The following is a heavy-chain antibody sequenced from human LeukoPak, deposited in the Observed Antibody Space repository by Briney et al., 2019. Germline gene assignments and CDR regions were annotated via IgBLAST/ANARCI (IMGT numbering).Heavy chain of an antibody. CDR2: SSSSITI. Sequence: PGGSLRLSCAASGFTFSSYSLNWVRQAPGKGLEWVSSSSITIYYADSVKGRFTISRDSAEKSLYLQMNSLRAEDTAVYYCARDRGGSYSAIDYWGQGTLSPSPQ. CDR1: GFTFSSYS. CDR3: ARDRGGSYSAIDY. D-gene: IGHD2-15*01. V-gene: IGHV3-48*04. J-gene: IGHJ4*02.